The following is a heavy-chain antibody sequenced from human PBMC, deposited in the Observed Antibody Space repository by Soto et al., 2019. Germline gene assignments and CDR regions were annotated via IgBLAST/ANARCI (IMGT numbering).Heavy chain of an antibody. CDR3: VRAGLYGSGSYKAFDT. CDR2: ISYDGRQK. V-gene: IGHV3-30*04. D-gene: IGHD3-10*01. Sequence: QVQLVESGGGVVQPGRSLRLSCAASGFSFSSSAMHWVRQAPDKGLEWVAVISYDGRQKYYADSVKGRFTISRDSSENTVYLRMNSLRVEDTAVYHCVRAGLYGSGSYKAFDTWGQGTMVTVSS. J-gene: IGHJ3*02. CDR1: GFSFSSSA.